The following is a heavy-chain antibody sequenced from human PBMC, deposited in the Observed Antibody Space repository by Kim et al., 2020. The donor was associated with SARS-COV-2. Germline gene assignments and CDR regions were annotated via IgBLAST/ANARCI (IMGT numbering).Heavy chain of an antibody. V-gene: IGHV1-3*01. CDR3: ARVVGDYYGMDV. CDR1: GYTFTSYA. J-gene: IGHJ6*02. CDR2: INAGNGNT. Sequence: ASVKVSCKASGYTFTSYAMHWVRQAPGQRLEWMGWINAGNGNTKYSQKFQGRVTITRDTSASTAYMELSSLRSEDTAVYYCARVVGDYYGMDVWGQGTTVTVSS. D-gene: IGHD2-15*01.